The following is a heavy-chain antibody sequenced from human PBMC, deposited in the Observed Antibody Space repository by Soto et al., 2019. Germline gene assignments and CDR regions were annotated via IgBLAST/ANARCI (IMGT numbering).Heavy chain of an antibody. CDR1: SGSLDNVYW. CDR3: ARIGDCTLPGSIAGWFYT. D-gene: IGHD2-8*01. Sequence: KPSETLSLTCAVSSGSLDNVYWWSWVRQFHGKGLEWIGETSHDGVTNYNPSLEGRVTISIDKSKNQFYLDLNPVTAADTAMYHCARIGDCTLPGSIAGWFYTWPPKTLVTVSS. CDR2: TSHDGVT. V-gene: IGHV4-4*02. J-gene: IGHJ5*02.